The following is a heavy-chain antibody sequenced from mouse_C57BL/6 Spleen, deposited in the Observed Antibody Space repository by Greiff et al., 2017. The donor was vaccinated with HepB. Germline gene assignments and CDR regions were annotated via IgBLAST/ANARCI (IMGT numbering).Heavy chain of an antibody. CDR2: ISSGSSTI. D-gene: IGHD2-5*01. CDR3: ARTAYYSNPGV. CDR1: GFTFSDYG. Sequence: VQLKQSGGGLVKPGGSLKLSCAASGFTFSDYGMHWVRQAPEKGLEWVAYISSGSSTIYYADTVKGRFTISRDNAKNTLFLQMTSLRSEDTAMYYCARTAYYSNPGVWGTGTTVTVSS. V-gene: IGHV5-17*01. J-gene: IGHJ1*03.